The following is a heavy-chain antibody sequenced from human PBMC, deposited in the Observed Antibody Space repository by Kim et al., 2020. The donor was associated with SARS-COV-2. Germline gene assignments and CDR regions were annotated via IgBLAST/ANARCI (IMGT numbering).Heavy chain of an antibody. J-gene: IGHJ4*02. CDR3: ARLVRLFEKIDY. V-gene: IGHV4-39*01. Sequence: TQSLRSRLTMSVDTSKNQFSLRLSAVAAADTAVYYCARLVRLFEKIDYWGQGSLVTVFS. D-gene: IGHD6-13*01.